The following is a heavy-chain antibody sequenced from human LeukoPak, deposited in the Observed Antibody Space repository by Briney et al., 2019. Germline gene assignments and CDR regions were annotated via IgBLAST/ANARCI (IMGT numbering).Heavy chain of an antibody. V-gene: IGHV3-9*03. CDR1: GFKFDDYS. CDR3: AKGGSNGWYADH. J-gene: IGHJ5*02. D-gene: IGHD6-19*01. Sequence: PVMSLRLSCVGSGFKFDDYSMHWVRQVPGKGLECVSGISWSTATIAYADSVKGRFTISRENAKNSLYLQMNSLRPEGMALYYCAKGGSNGWYADHWGQGTLVTVSS. CDR2: ISWSTATI.